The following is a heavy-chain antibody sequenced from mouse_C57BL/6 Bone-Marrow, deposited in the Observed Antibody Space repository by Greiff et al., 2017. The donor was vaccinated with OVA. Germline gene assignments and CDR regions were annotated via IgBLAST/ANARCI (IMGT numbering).Heavy chain of an antibody. Sequence: EVQLQQSGAELVRPGASVKLSCTASGFNIKDYYMHWVKQRPEQGLEWIGRIDPEDGDTEYAPKFPGKATMTADTSSNTAYLQLSSLTSEDTAGYYCTTLYYYGSSYGYWGQGTTLTVSS. CDR3: TTLYYYGSSYGY. CDR2: IDPEDGDT. J-gene: IGHJ2*01. V-gene: IGHV14-1*01. CDR1: GFNIKDYY. D-gene: IGHD1-1*01.